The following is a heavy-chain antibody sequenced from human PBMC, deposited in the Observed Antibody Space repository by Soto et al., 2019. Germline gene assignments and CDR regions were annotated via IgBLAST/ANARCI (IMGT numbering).Heavy chain of an antibody. D-gene: IGHD3-10*01. Sequence: GGSLRLSCAASGFTFSSYAMSWVRQAPGKGLEWVSAISGSGGSTYYADSVKGRFTISRDNSKNTLYLRMNSLRAEDTAVYYCAKDLGGDTMVRIQGAFDIWGQGTMVTVSS. CDR1: GFTFSSYA. CDR2: ISGSGGST. CDR3: AKDLGGDTMVRIQGAFDI. V-gene: IGHV3-23*01. J-gene: IGHJ3*02.